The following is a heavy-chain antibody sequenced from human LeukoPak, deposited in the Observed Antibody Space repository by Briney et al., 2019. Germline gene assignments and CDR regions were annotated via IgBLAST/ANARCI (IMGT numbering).Heavy chain of an antibody. CDR3: ARALRRVSTSQNWFDP. CDR1: GGSIISNYY. D-gene: IGHD6-13*01. Sequence: SETLSPTCSVSGGSIISNYYFGWIRQPPGKGLEWIGSIYYSGSTYYNPSLKSRVTISVDTSKNQFSLKLSSVTAADTAVYYCARALRRVSTSQNWFDPWGQGTLVTVSS. J-gene: IGHJ5*02. CDR2: IYYSGST. V-gene: IGHV4-39*07.